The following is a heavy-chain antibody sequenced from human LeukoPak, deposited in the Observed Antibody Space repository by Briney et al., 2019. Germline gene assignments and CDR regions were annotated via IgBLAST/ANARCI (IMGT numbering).Heavy chain of an antibody. CDR3: ARTLPPRRYYDYVWGSYRYAVQDAFDI. J-gene: IGHJ3*02. CDR1: GGTFSSYA. D-gene: IGHD3-16*02. CDR2: IIPIFGTA. Sequence: SVKVSCKASGGTFSSYAISWVRQAPGQGLEWMGGIIPIFGTANYAQKFQGRVTMTRDTSTSTVYMELSSLRSEDTAVYYCARTLPPRRYYDYVWGSYRYAVQDAFDIWGQGTMVTVSS. V-gene: IGHV1-69*05.